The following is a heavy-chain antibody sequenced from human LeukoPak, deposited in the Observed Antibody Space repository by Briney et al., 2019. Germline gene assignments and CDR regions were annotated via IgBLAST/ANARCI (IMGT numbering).Heavy chain of an antibody. CDR3: AKDAAYSSGWHFDY. V-gene: IGHV3-23*01. CDR2: ISGSGGNT. Sequence: GGSLRLSCAASGSTFSSYAVSWVRQAPGKGLEWVSGISGSGGNTYCADSVKGRFTISRDSSKSTLYLHMNSLRAEDTAVYYCAKDAAYSSGWHFDYWGQGTLVTVSS. J-gene: IGHJ4*02. CDR1: GSTFSSYA. D-gene: IGHD6-19*01.